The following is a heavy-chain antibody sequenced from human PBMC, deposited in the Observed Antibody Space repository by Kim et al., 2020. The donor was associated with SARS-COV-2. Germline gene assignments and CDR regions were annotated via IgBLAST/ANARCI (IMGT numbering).Heavy chain of an antibody. V-gene: IGHV4-61*02. Sequence: SETLSLTCTVSGGSISSGSYYWSWIRQPAGKGLEWIGRIYTSGSTNYNPSLKSRVTISVDTSKNQFSLKLSSVTAADTAVYYCARALRYFDWLWEGFDYWGQGTLVTVSS. J-gene: IGHJ4*02. CDR2: IYTSGST. CDR3: ARALRYFDWLWEGFDY. D-gene: IGHD3-9*01. CDR1: GGSISSGSYY.